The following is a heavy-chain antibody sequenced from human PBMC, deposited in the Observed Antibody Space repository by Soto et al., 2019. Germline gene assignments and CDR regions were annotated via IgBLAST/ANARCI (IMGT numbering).Heavy chain of an antibody. CDR2: INGDGSFT. Sequence: HPGGSLRLSCAASAFTFKNHWMHWVRQVPGKGPVWVSRINGDGSFTSYADAVKGRFTISRDNAKNTLSLQMNSLRAEDTAVYYCPREIFDYYDSSGFDQWGKGTLVNVSS. D-gene: IGHD3-22*01. CDR1: AFTFKNHW. J-gene: IGHJ5*02. V-gene: IGHV3-74*01. CDR3: PREIFDYYDSSGFDQ.